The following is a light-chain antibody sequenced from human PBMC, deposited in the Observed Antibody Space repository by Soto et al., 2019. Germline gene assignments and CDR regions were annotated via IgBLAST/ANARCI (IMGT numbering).Light chain of an antibody. Sequence: QSALTQPASVSGSPGQSITISCTGTSSDVGGSNYVSWYQQHPGKAPKLMIYDVSNRPSGVSNRFSGSKSGNTASLTISGLQAEDEADYYCSSYTGSSTLDFGTGTKLTVL. CDR1: SSDVGGSNY. CDR3: SSYTGSSTLD. V-gene: IGLV2-14*01. J-gene: IGLJ1*01. CDR2: DVS.